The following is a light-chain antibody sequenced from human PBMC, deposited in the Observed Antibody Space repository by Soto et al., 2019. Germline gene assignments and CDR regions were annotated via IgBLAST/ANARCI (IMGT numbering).Light chain of an antibody. CDR1: QGIRDF. V-gene: IGKV1-9*01. CDR3: QQFNVYPLT. CDR2: AAS. Sequence: DIQLTQSPSFLSASVGDRVTITCRASQGIRDFLAWYQQKLGQPPKLLIYAASTLQTGVPTRFSGIASGTEFTLIISNLQPADFATYYCQQFNVYPLTFGGGTKVEIK. J-gene: IGKJ4*01.